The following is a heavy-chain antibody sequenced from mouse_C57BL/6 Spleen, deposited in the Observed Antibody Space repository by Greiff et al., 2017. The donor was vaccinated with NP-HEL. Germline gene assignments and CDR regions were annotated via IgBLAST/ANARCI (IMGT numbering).Heavy chain of an antibody. CDR2: ISSGGDYI. CDR3: TRGGTTRGYYAMDY. D-gene: IGHD2-14*01. J-gene: IGHJ4*01. Sequence: EVKLMESGEGLVKPGGSLKLSCAASGFTFSSYAMSWVRQTPEKRLEWVAYISSGGDYIYYADTVKGRFTISRDNARNTLYLQMSSLKSEDTAMYYCTRGGTTRGYYAMDYWGQGTSVTVSS. CDR1: GFTFSSYA. V-gene: IGHV5-9-1*02.